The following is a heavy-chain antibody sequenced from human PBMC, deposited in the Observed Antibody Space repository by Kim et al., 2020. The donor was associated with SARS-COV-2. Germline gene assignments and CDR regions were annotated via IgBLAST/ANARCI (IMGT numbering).Heavy chain of an antibody. CDR3: ARDGYESLH. CDR2: STI. V-gene: IGHV3-48*02. J-gene: IGHJ4*02. D-gene: IGHD3-22*01. Sequence: STIYYADSVKGRFTISRDNAKNSLYLQMNSLRDEDTAVYYCARDGYESLHWGQGTLVTVSP.